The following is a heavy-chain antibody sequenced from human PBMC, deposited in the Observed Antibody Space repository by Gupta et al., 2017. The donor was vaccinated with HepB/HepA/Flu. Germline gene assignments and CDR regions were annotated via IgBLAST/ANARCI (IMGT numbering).Heavy chain of an antibody. CDR1: GFPFSSYA. V-gene: IGHV3-23*01. CDR2: IIGSGSGT. D-gene: IGHD6-13*01. J-gene: IGHJ4*02. Sequence: EVQLLESGGGLVQPGGSLRLSCAASGFPFSSYAMTWVRQAPGKGLEWVSTIIGSGSGTYYADSVKGRFTISRDNSKNTLELQMNSLRAEDTAVYYCAKSGGYSSNWNDYWGQGTLVTVSS. CDR3: AKSGGYSSNWNDY.